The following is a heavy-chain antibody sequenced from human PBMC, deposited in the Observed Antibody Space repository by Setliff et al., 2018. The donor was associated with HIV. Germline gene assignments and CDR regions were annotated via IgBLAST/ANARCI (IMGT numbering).Heavy chain of an antibody. CDR3: ARDRPPSTVDMLGAFDR. CDR2: IYYTGTT. V-gene: IGHV4-59*01. D-gene: IGHD4-17*01. J-gene: IGHJ3*02. CDR1: RGSISRYY. Sequence: PSETLSLTCTVSRGSISRYYWSWIRQPPVKGLEWIGYIYYTGTTKYNPSLKSRVTMSVDTSKNQLSLKLSSLTAADTAVYYCARDRPPSTVDMLGAFDRWGQGTMVTVSS.